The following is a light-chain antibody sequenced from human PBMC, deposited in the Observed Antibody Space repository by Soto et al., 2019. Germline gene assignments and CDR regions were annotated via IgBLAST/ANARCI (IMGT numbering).Light chain of an antibody. Sequence: QSVLTQPPSVSAAPGQKVTISCSGSSSNIGNHYVSWYQHHPGTAPKLLIYDNNNRPSGIPDRFSASKSGASATLAITGLQPGDEADYYCASWDSSQSAGVFGGGTKLTVL. CDR2: DNN. CDR3: ASWDSSQSAGV. CDR1: SSNIGNHY. V-gene: IGLV1-51*01. J-gene: IGLJ2*01.